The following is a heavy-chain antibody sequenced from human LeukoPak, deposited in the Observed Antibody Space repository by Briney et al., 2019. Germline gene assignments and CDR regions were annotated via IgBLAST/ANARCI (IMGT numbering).Heavy chain of an antibody. CDR3: ARSDTLFWPY. CDR1: GGSISSSSYY. D-gene: IGHD3-9*01. CDR2: IYYSGST. V-gene: IGHV4-39*07. J-gene: IGHJ4*02. Sequence: SETLSLTCTVSGGSISSSSYYWGWIRQPPGKGLEWIGSIYYSGSTYYNPSLKSRVTISVDTSKNQFSLKLSSVTAADTAVYYCARSDTLFWPYWGQGTLVTVSS.